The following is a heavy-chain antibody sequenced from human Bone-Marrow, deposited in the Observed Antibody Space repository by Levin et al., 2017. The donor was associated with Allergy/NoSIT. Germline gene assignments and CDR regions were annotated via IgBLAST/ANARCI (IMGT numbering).Heavy chain of an antibody. CDR3: AGEGVVIGGNWFDP. J-gene: IGHJ5*02. Sequence: PGGSLRLSCAASGFTLSNFEMNWVRQAPGKGLEWISYISSSGSPIYYADSVKGRFTISRDNAKNSLYLQMNSLRAEDTAVYYCAGEGVVIGGNWFDPWGQGTLVTVSS. CDR1: GFTLSNFE. V-gene: IGHV3-48*03. D-gene: IGHD3-16*02. CDR2: ISSSGSPI.